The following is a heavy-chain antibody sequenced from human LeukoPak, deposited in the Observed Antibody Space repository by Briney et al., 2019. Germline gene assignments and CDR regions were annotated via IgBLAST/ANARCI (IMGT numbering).Heavy chain of an antibody. Sequence: PGRSLRLSCAASGFTFSSYVMHWVRQAPGKGLEWVAIISYDGSNEYYADSVKGRFTISRDNSKNTLYLQMNSLRPDDTAVYYCAKDLGPVALNGGDYWGQGTLVTVSS. CDR3: AKDLGPVALNGGDY. CDR2: ISYDGSNE. V-gene: IGHV3-30*04. D-gene: IGHD6-19*01. CDR1: GFTFSSYV. J-gene: IGHJ4*02.